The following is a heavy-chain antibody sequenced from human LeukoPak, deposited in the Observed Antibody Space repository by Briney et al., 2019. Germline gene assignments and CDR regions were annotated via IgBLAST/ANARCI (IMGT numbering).Heavy chain of an antibody. CDR2: IFPSGGEI. Sequence: PGGSLRLSCAASGFTFSTFAMIWVRQPPGKGLEWVSSIFPSGGEIHYADSVRGRFTISRDNSKSTLSLQMNSLRAEDTAIYYCAKGARWDGWYLVVGFIDYWGQGTLVTVSS. CDR1: GFTFSTFA. V-gene: IGHV3-23*01. D-gene: IGHD6-19*01. CDR3: AKGARWDGWYLVVGFIDY. J-gene: IGHJ4*02.